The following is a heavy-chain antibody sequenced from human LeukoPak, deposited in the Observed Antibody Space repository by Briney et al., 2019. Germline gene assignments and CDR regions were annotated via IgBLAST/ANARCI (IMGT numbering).Heavy chain of an antibody. J-gene: IGHJ4*02. CDR3: ARGGGNFDY. V-gene: IGHV3-7*01. Sequence: PGRSLRLSCSASGFTFNTYWMNWVRQAPGKGLEWVANIKRDESETYYVDSVKGRFTISRDNAKNSLSLQMNSLRAEDTAVYYCARGGGNFDYWGQGTLVTVSS. CDR1: GFTFNTYW. D-gene: IGHD2/OR15-2a*01. CDR2: IKRDESET.